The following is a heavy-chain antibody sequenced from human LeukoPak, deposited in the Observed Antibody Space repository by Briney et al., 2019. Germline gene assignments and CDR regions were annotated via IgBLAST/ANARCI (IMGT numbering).Heavy chain of an antibody. V-gene: IGHV4-30-2*01. Sequence: SETLSLTCTVSGGSISSGGYYWSWIRQPPGKGLEWIGYIYHSGSTYYNPSLKSRVTISVDTSKNQFSLKLSSVTAADTAVYYCARERVSPPGVSSSANAFDIWGQGTMVTVSS. J-gene: IGHJ3*02. CDR1: GGSISSGGYY. CDR2: IYHSGST. CDR3: ARERVSPPGVSSSANAFDI. D-gene: IGHD6-6*01.